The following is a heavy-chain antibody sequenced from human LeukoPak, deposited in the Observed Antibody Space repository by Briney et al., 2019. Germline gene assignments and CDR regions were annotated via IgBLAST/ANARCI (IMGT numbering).Heavy chain of an antibody. CDR2: KKKDGSEK. D-gene: IGHD3-3*01. CDR3: ARDRRAPYYGFRSGYIDHYYMDV. J-gene: IGHJ6*03. Sequence: PGGSLRLSCAASEFTFNNYWMSWVRQAPGKGLEWVANKKKDGSEKYYVDSVKGRFTISRDNAKNSLYLQMNSLRAEDTAVYYCARDRRAPYYGFRSGYIDHYYMDVWGKGTTVTVSS. CDR1: EFTFNNYW. V-gene: IGHV3-7*01.